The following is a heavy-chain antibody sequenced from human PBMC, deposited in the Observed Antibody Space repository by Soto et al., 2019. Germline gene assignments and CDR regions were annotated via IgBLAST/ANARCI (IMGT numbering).Heavy chain of an antibody. V-gene: IGHV3-33*01. D-gene: IGHD5-18*01. CDR1: VFTFSSYG. CDR3: ARGRSYGYYYYYYMEV. Sequence: GLYLRRSCSASVFTFSSYGIRCVRQGPVKGLEWVAVIWYDGSNKYYADSVKGRFTISRDNSKNTLYLQMNSLRAEDTAVYYCARGRSYGYYYYYYMEVWGKGTTVTVSS. CDR2: IWYDGSNK. J-gene: IGHJ6*03.